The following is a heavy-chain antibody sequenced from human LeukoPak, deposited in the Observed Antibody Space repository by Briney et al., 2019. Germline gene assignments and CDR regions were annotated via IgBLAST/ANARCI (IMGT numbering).Heavy chain of an antibody. CDR3: ARVSLGYYYDSSGYYPPDY. J-gene: IGHJ4*02. D-gene: IGHD3-22*01. CDR2: ISAYNGNT. V-gene: IGHV1-18*01. Sequence: ASVKVSCKASGGTFSSYAISWVRQAPGQGLEWMGWISAYNGNTNYAQKLQGRVTMTTDTSTSTAYMELRSLRSDDTAVYYCARVSLGYYYDSSGYYPPDYWGQGTLVTVSS. CDR1: GGTFSSYA.